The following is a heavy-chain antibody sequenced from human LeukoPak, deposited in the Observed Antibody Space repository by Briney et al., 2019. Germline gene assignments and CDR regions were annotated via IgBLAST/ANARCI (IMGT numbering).Heavy chain of an antibody. CDR1: GGSFSGYY. Sequence: SETLSLTCAVYGGSFSGYYWSWICQPPGKGLEWIGEINHSGSTNYNPSLKSRVTISVDTSKNQFSLKLSSVTAADTAVYYCARGSRLSDVWGQGTTVTVSS. V-gene: IGHV4-34*01. D-gene: IGHD6-25*01. CDR2: INHSGST. J-gene: IGHJ6*02. CDR3: ARGSRLSDV.